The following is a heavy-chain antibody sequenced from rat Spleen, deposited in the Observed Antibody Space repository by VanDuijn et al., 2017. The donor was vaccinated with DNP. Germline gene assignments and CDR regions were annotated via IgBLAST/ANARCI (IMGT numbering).Heavy chain of an antibody. CDR3: TTDAAY. CDR2: ISPDGSNT. J-gene: IGHJ3*01. V-gene: IGHV5-20*01. CDR1: GFTFSDYY. Sequence: EVQVVESGGGLVQPGRSLKLSCKASGFTFSDYYMSWVRQSPTMGLEWVTSISPDGSNTYYRDSVTGRFTVSRDNAISSLYLQMDSLRSEDTATYYCTTDAAYWGQVTLVTVSS.